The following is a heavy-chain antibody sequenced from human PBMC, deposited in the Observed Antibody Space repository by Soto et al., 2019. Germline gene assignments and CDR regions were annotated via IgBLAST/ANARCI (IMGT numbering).Heavy chain of an antibody. CDR2: ISYDGGNK. D-gene: IGHD3-22*01. CDR1: EFTFRSYG. Sequence: SLILSCTASEFTFRSYGMHWVRPAPGKGLEWVAFISYDGGNKYYLDSVKGRFTISRDNSKNTLYLQMNSLRPEDTAVYYCAKDGILESSGHYHYFDYWGQGTLVTVSS. J-gene: IGHJ4*02. CDR3: AKDGILESSGHYHYFDY. V-gene: IGHV3-30*18.